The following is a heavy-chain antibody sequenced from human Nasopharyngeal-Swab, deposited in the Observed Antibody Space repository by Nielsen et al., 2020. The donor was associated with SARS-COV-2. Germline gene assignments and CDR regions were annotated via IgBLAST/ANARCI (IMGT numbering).Heavy chain of an antibody. CDR3: ASILGYSYGRGYYYGMDV. V-gene: IGHV3-48*02. J-gene: IGHJ6*02. Sequence: GGSLRLSCAASGFTFSSSSMNWVRQAPGKGLEWVSYISSSSSTIYYADSVKGRFTISRDNAKNSLYLQMNSLRDEDTAVYYCASILGYSYGRGYYYGMDVWGQGTTVTVSS. CDR1: GFTFSSSS. D-gene: IGHD5-18*01. CDR2: ISSSSSTI.